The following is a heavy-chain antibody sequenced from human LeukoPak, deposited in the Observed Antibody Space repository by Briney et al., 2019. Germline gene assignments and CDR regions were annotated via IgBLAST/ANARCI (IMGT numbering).Heavy chain of an antibody. V-gene: IGHV4-38-2*01. CDR2: IYHSGST. CDR1: GYSISSGYY. Sequence: SETLSLTCAVSGYSISSGYYWGWIRQPPGKGLEWIGSIYHSGSTYYNPSLKSRVTIPVDTSKNQFSLKLSSVTAADTAVYYCARASSGWYAGGYFDYWGQGTLVTVSS. J-gene: IGHJ4*02. D-gene: IGHD6-19*01. CDR3: ARASSGWYAGGYFDY.